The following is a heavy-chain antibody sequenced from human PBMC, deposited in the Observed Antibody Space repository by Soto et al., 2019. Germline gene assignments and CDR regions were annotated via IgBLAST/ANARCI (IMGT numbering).Heavy chain of an antibody. J-gene: IGHJ5*02. CDR2: IIHGVST. V-gene: IGHV4-34*12. CDR1: GGSFSGFS. Sequence: SETLSLTCAVYGGSFSGFSWTYIRQSPGKGLEWIGEIIHGVSTRYNPSLQSRVTISVDTSKNQFSLRLSSVTAADTAVDYCARSGGKAAKYNWYDPWGQGTLVTVSS. CDR3: ARSGGKAAKYNWYDP. D-gene: IGHD3-10*01.